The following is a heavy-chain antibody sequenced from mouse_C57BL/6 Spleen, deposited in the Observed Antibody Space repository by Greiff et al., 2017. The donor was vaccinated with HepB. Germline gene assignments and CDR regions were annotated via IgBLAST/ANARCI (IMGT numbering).Heavy chain of an antibody. D-gene: IGHD3-2*02. Sequence: QVQLKESGAELVKPGASVKLSCKASGYTFTSYWMHWVKQRPGQGLEWIGMIHPNSGSTNYNEKFKSKATLTVDKSSSTAYMQLSSLTSEDSAVYYCARRGTAQAKAWFAYWGQGTLVTVSA. J-gene: IGHJ3*01. V-gene: IGHV1-64*01. CDR1: GYTFTSYW. CDR3: ARRGTAQAKAWFAY. CDR2: IHPNSGST.